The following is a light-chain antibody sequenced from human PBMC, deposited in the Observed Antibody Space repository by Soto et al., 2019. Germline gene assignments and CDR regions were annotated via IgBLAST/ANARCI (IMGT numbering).Light chain of an antibody. Sequence: EVVLTQSPGTLSLSPGERAALSCRASQSVRSTYLAWYQQKPGQAPRLLIYGASSRAPGIPDRFSGSGSGTDFTLTISRLEPEDFAVYYCQLYGSPPLSTFGQGTKMEI. J-gene: IGKJ2*01. V-gene: IGKV3-20*01. CDR3: QLYGSPPLST. CDR1: QSVRSTY. CDR2: GAS.